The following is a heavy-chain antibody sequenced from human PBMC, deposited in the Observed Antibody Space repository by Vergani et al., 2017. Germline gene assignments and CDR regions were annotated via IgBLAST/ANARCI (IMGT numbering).Heavy chain of an antibody. CDR2: IYHSGGA. CDR3: ARRSGGYYSGGKVHPLRTAFDV. CDR1: GRSITSSSYY. J-gene: IGHJ3*01. Sequence: QLHLQESGPGLVKPSETLSLTCTVSGRSITSSSYYWGWIRQPPGKGLEWIGNIYHSGGAYYNPSLKGRVTISVDTSKNQFSLGVTSVTAADTAIYFCARRSGGYYSGGKVHPLRTAFDVWGHGTVVTVSS. D-gene: IGHD2-15*01. V-gene: IGHV4-39*01.